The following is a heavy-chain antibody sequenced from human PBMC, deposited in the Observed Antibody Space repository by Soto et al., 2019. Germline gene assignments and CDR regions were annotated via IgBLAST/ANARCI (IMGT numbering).Heavy chain of an antibody. CDR1: GYTFRNYG. CDR2: GSAYNRNT. J-gene: IGHJ4*01. Sequence: QVQLVQSGAEVKKPGASVKVSCEAYGYTFRNYGITWVRQAPGQGLEWMGWGSAYNRNTNYAQKFQERVTMTTDTSTSTAYTELRSLRSDDTAIYFSARERQWESLPYWGQGTLVTVSS. CDR3: ARERQWESLPY. V-gene: IGHV1-18*01. D-gene: IGHD1-26*01.